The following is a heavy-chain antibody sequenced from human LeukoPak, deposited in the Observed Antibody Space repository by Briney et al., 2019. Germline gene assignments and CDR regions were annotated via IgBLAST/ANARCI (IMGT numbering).Heavy chain of an antibody. CDR1: GFTFSSYA. D-gene: IGHD6-6*01. V-gene: IGHV3-23*01. J-gene: IGHJ4*02. CDR2: ISGSGGST. Sequence: PGGSLRLSCAASGFTFSSYAMSWVRQAPGKGLEWVSAISGSGGSTYYADSVKGRFTISRDNSKNTLYLQMNSLRAEDTAVYYCAKDLIAARRSYYFDYWGQGTLVTVSS. CDR3: AKDLIAARRSYYFDY.